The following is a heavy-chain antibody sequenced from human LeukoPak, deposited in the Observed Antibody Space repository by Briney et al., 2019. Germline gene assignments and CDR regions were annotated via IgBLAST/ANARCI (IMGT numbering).Heavy chain of an antibody. CDR1: GFTFSSYG. J-gene: IGHJ4*02. CDR3: AKADGYNWRYFDY. Sequence: GGTLRLSCAASGFTFSSYGMSWVRQAPGKGLEWVSAISGSGGSTYYADSVKGRFTISRDNSKNTPYLQMNSLRAEDTAVYYCAKADGYNWRYFDYWGQGTLVTVSS. CDR2: ISGSGGST. D-gene: IGHD5-24*01. V-gene: IGHV3-23*01.